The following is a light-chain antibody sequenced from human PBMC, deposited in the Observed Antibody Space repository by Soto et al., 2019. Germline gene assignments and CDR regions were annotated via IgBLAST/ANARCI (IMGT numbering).Light chain of an antibody. Sequence: EIVMTQSPATLSVSPGERATLSCRASQSVSRNLAWYQQKPGQAPRLLIYAASTRATGIPARFSGSGSGTEFTLPLGRLQSEDFAVYYCQQYNNWPYTFGQGTKLEIK. CDR1: QSVSRN. J-gene: IGKJ2*01. CDR2: AAS. CDR3: QQYNNWPYT. V-gene: IGKV3-15*01.